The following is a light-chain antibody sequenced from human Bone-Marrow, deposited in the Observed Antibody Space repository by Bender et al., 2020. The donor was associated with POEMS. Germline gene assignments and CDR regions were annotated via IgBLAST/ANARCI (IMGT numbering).Light chain of an antibody. V-gene: IGLV3-21*02. CDR2: DDN. CDR3: QSSDISLALL. CDR1: NIGNKA. Sequence: SYVLTQPPSVSVAPGQTARITCGGDNIGNKALHWYQQKPGQAPLLVLFDDNSRPSGVPDRFSGSRSGPSASLAITGLQTEDEADYYCQSSDISLALLFGGGTKVTVL. J-gene: IGLJ2*01.